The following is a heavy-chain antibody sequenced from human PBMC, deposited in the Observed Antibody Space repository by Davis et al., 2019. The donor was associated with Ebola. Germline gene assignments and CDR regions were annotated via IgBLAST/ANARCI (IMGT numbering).Heavy chain of an antibody. V-gene: IGHV3-7*03. Sequence: GESLKISCAASGFTFSSYWMSWVRQAPGKGLEWVANIKQDGSEKYYVDSVKGRFTISRDNAKYSLYLQMNSLRGEDTDVYYCAKDRFTVESGYDYVRGWFDPWGQGTLVTVSS. J-gene: IGHJ5*02. CDR1: GFTFSSYW. CDR2: IKQDGSEK. CDR3: AKDRFTVESGYDYVRGWFDP. D-gene: IGHD5-12*01.